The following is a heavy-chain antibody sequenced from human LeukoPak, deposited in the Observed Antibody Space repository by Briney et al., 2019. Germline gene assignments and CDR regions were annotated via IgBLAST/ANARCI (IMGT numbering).Heavy chain of an antibody. CDR2: INQSGST. Sequence: SETLSLTCAVYGGSFSDYDWSWIRQPPGKGLEWIGEINQSGSTNCDPSLKGRVSMSIDTSKSQFSLKLSSVTAADTAVYYCATLRYSSGWYGGRKRNWYFDLWGRGTLVTVSS. V-gene: IGHV4-34*01. CDR1: GGSFSDYD. J-gene: IGHJ2*01. D-gene: IGHD6-19*01. CDR3: ATLRYSSGWYGGRKRNWYFDL.